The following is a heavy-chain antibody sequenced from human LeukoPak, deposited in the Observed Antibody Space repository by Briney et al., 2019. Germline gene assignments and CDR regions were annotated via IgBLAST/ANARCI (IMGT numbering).Heavy chain of an antibody. Sequence: GGSLRLSCAASGFTFSSYEMNWVRQAPGKGLEWVSYISSTSGSTIYYADSVKGRFAISRDNAKNSLYLQMNSLRAEDTAVYYCARRYCSSTSCLLDYWGQGTLVTVSS. D-gene: IGHD2-2*01. V-gene: IGHV3-48*03. J-gene: IGHJ4*02. CDR2: ISSTSGSTI. CDR1: GFTFSSYE. CDR3: ARRYCSSTSCLLDY.